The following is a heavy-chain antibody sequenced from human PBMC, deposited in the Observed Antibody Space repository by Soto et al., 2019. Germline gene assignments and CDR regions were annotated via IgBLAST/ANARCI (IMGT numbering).Heavy chain of an antibody. J-gene: IGHJ4*02. D-gene: IGHD2-15*01. CDR2: ISSGGST. V-gene: IGHV3-23*01. CDR1: GFTFTSYA. Sequence: EVQLLESGGGLVQPEGSLRLSCAASGFTFTSYAMGWVRQAPGKGLEWVSVISSGGSTNYADSVRGRFTISRDNSKDTLSLQMNSLRAEDTAVYYCAKRRGAGGHFDYWGQGALVTVSS. CDR3: AKRRGAGGHFDY.